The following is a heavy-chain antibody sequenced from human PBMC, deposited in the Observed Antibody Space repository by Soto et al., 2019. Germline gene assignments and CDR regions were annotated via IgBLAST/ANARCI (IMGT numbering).Heavy chain of an antibody. CDR1: GYSFTSYW. J-gene: IGHJ3*02. V-gene: IGHV5-10-1*01. Sequence: GESLKISCKGSGYSFTSYWISWVRQMPGKGLEWMGRIDPSDSYTNYSPSFQGHVTISADKSISTAYLQWSSLKASDTAMYYCATQSIVVVADTVAFDIWGQGTMVTVSS. CDR3: ATQSIVVVADTVAFDI. D-gene: IGHD2-15*01. CDR2: IDPSDSYT.